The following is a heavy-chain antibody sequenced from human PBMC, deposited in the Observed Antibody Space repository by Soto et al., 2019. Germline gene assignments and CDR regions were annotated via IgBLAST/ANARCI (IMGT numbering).Heavy chain of an antibody. J-gene: IGHJ3*02. CDR3: SLYASSGGGAFDI. CDR2: INPSGGST. CDR1: GFPITSGY. V-gene: IGHV1-46*01. Sequence: VSREPFGFPITSGYGHWVEQAPGQGLEWMGIINPSGGSTSYAQKFQGRVTMTRDTSTSTVYMELSSLRSEDTAMYYCSLYASSGGGAFDIWGQGILV. D-gene: IGHD3-22*01.